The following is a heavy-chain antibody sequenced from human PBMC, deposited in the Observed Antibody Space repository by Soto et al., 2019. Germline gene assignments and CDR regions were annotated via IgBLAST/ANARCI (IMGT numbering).Heavy chain of an antibody. V-gene: IGHV1-2*04. J-gene: IGHJ6*02. CDR3: ARAVPIVATDYYYGMDV. D-gene: IGHD5-12*01. Sequence: ASVKVSCTDSGYTFTGYYMHWVRQAPGQGLEWMGWINPNSGGTNYAQKFQGWVTMTRDTSISTAYMELSRLRSDDTAVYYCARAVPIVATDYYYGMDVWGQGTTVTVSS. CDR2: INPNSGGT. CDR1: GYTFTGYY.